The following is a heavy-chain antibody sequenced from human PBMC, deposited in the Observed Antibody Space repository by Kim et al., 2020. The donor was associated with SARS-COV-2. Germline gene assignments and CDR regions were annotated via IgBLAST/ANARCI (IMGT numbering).Heavy chain of an antibody. CDR3: AKGESNNWCFFYY. Sequence: GGSLRLSCAASGFTFSSYAMSWVRQAPGKGPEWVSLVSGNGGSTYYADSVKGRFAISRDNSKKTLYLQMNSLRAEDTALYYCAKGESNNWCFFYYWGQGNLDTVSS. V-gene: IGHV3-23*01. CDR1: GFTFSSYA. J-gene: IGHJ4*02. D-gene: IGHD1-1*01. CDR2: VSGNGGST.